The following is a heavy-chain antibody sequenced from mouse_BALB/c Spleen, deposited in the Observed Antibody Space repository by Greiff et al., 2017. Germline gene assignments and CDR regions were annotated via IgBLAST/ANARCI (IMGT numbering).Heavy chain of an antibody. CDR2: ISSGSSTI. V-gene: IGHV5-17*02. D-gene: IGHD2-10*02. Sequence: EVQLQESGGGLVQPGGSRKLSCAASGFTFSSFGMHWVRQAPEKGLEWVAYISSGSSTIYYADTVKGRFTISRDNPKNTLFLQMTSLRSEDTAMYYCARLGYGNYAMDYWGQGTSVTVSS. CDR3: ARLGYGNYAMDY. J-gene: IGHJ4*01. CDR1: GFTFSSFG.